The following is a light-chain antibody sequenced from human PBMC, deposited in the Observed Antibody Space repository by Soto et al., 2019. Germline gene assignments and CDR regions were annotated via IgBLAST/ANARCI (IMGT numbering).Light chain of an antibody. J-gene: IGLJ1*01. Sequence: QSALTQPASVSGSPGQSITISCIGTSSDIGDYDYVSWYQHYPGKAPKLIIYDVSNRPSGLSYRFSASKSGNTASLTISGLQAEDEADYYCSSYTGSTTPYVFGSGTKLTVL. CDR3: SSYTGSTTPYV. CDR1: SSDIGDYDY. V-gene: IGLV2-14*03. CDR2: DVS.